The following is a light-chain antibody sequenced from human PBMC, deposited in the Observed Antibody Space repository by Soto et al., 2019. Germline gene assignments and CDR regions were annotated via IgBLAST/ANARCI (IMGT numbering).Light chain of an antibody. CDR3: QKSSSIPYT. V-gene: IGKV1-39*01. J-gene: IGKJ2*01. CDR2: AAS. Sequence: DIQMTQSPSSLSASVGDRVTITCRASQTISTYLNWYQQNPGKAPKLLIYAASNLQNGVPSRFSGSGSGTDFTLTTSSLQPADFATYYCQKSSSIPYTFGQGTKLEIK. CDR1: QTISTY.